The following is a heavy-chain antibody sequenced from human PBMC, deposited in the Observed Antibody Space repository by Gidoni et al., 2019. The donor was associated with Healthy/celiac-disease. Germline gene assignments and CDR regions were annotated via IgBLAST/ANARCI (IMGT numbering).Heavy chain of an antibody. V-gene: IGHV3-7*01. J-gene: IGHJ6*02. CDR2: IKQDGSEK. Sequence: EVQLVESGGGLVQPGGSLRLSCAASGFPFSSYWMSWVRQAPGKGLEWVANIKQDGSEKYYVDSVKGRFTISRDNAKNSLYLQMNSLRAEDTAVYYCARDPTYYYYYGMDVWGQGTTVTVSS. CDR3: ARDPTYYYYYGMDV. CDR1: GFPFSSYW.